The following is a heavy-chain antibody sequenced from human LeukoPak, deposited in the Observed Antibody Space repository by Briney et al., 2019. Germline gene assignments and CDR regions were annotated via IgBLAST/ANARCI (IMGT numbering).Heavy chain of an antibody. CDR1: GFTFSTYS. CDR3: AKEPYVSHYYGSGSYRTSFFFDY. CDR2: ISSSSAYT. V-gene: IGHV3-21*01. J-gene: IGHJ4*02. Sequence: GGSLRLSCAASGFTFSTYSMNWVRQAPGKGLEWVSSISSSSAYTYYADSAKGRFTISRDNTKNSLYLQMHSLRAEDTAVYYCAKEPYVSHYYGSGSYRTSFFFDYWGQGTLVTVSS. D-gene: IGHD3-10*01.